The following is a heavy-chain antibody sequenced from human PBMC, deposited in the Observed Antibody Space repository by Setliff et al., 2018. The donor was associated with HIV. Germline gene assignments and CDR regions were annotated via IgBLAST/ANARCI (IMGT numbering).Heavy chain of an antibody. J-gene: IGHJ5*02. D-gene: IGHD6-19*01. CDR3: ARPRRVRSRAWYWFDI. CDR1: GYSINSGFS. Sequence: SETLSLTCAASGYSINSGFSRAWIRQPTGQGPQWIGSIYQSGSIYSNPSLQSRVTRSVDSSNNQFSLNLFSVTAADTAVYYCARPRRVRSRAWYWFDIWGQGTLVTVS. CDR2: IYQSGSI. V-gene: IGHV4-38-2*01.